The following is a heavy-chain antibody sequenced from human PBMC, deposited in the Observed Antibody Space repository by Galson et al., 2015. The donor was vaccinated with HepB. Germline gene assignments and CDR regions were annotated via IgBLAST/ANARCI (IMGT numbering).Heavy chain of an antibody. D-gene: IGHD1-26*01. CDR3: ATGATTGTYYTPFDY. CDR2: LIPIFGTP. CDR1: GGTFGNYA. J-gene: IGHJ4*02. V-gene: IGHV1-69*06. Sequence: SVKVSCKASGGTFGNYAFHWVRQAPGQGLEWMGGLIPIFGTPNYAQGLQGRVAITADIFTKTAYLDLNSLTFEDTAVYFCATGATTGTYYTPFDYWGQGTLVIVSS.